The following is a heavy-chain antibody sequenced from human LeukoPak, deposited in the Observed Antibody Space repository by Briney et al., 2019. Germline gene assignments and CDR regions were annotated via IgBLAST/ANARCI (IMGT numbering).Heavy chain of an antibody. CDR1: GFTFSNAW. Sequence: GGSLRPSCAASGFTFSNAWMSWVRQAPGKGLEWVGRIKSKSDGGTTDYAAPVKGRFTISRDDSKNTLFLQMNSLKTEDTAVYYCTTPTTVVDYWGQGALVTVSS. V-gene: IGHV3-15*01. J-gene: IGHJ4*02. CDR2: IKSKSDGGTT. CDR3: TTPTTVVDY. D-gene: IGHD4-23*01.